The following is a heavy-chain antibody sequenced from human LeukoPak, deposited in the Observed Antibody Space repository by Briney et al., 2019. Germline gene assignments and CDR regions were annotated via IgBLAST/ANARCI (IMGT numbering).Heavy chain of an antibody. CDR3: ARNAGDY. J-gene: IGHJ4*02. V-gene: IGHV4-4*07. D-gene: IGHD1-1*01. CDR2: IYISRNT. CDR1: GGSISDFY. Sequence: SETLSLTCTVSGGSISDFYWSWMRQPAGKGLEWIGRIYISRNTNYNPSLKSRVTMSLDTSKNHFSLRLRSVTAADTAVYYCARNAGDYWGEGTLVTVSS.